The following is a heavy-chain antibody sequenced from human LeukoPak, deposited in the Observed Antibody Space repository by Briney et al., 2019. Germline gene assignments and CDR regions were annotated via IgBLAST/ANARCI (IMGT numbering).Heavy chain of an antibody. CDR1: GFTFSSYG. Sequence: GGSLRLSCAASGFTFSSYGTHWVRQAPGKGLEWVAFIRYGGSEKYYADSVKGRFTISRDNSKNTLYLQMNSLRVEDTAVYYCAARDFWSGPASDYWGQGTLVTVSS. V-gene: IGHV3-30*02. D-gene: IGHD3-3*01. J-gene: IGHJ4*02. CDR3: AARDFWSGPASDY. CDR2: IRYGGSEK.